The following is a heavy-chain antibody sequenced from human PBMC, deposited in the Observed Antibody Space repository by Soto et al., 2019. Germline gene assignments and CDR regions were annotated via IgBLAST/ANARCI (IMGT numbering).Heavy chain of an antibody. V-gene: IGHV3-15*01. Sequence: GGSLRLSCAASGFTFSNAWMSWVRQAPGKGLEWVGRIKSKTDGGTTDYAAPVKGRFTISRDDSKNTLYLQMNSLKTEDTAVYYCTTSFMVRGVIITRNAFDIWGQGTMVTVSS. CDR2: IKSKTDGGTT. D-gene: IGHD3-10*01. CDR1: GFTFSNAW. CDR3: TTSFMVRGVIITRNAFDI. J-gene: IGHJ3*02.